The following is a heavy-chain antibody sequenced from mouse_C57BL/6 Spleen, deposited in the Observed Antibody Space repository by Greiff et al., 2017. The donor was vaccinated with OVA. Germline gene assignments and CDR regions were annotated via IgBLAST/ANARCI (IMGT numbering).Heavy chain of an antibody. Sequence: VQLKESGPELVKPGASVKIPCKASGYTFTDYNMDWVKQSHGKSLEWIGDINPNNGGTIYNQKFKGKATLTVDKSSSTAYMELRSLTSEDTAVYYCAREYYGSSPWYFDVWGTGTTVTVSS. CDR1: GYTFTDYN. CDR3: AREYYGSSPWYFDV. V-gene: IGHV1-18*01. J-gene: IGHJ1*03. D-gene: IGHD1-1*01. CDR2: INPNNGGT.